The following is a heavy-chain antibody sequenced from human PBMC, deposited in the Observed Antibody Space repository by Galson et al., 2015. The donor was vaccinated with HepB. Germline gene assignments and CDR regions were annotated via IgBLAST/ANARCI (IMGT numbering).Heavy chain of an antibody. CDR2: TYHRSKWSN. V-gene: IGHV6-1*01. CDR1: GDSVSSNTVG. D-gene: IGHD7-27*01. J-gene: IGHJ4*02. CDR3: AKSIHLGRGFDS. Sequence: CAISGDSVSSNTVGWNWIRQSPSRGLEWLGRTYHRSKWSNDYSESLKSRITINADTSKNQFSLQLKYVTPEDTAVYYCAKSIHLGRGFDSWGQGTLVTVSS.